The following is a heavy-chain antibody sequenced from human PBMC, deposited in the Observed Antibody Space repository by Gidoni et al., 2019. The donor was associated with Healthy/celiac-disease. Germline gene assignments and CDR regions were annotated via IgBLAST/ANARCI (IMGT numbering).Heavy chain of an antibody. V-gene: IGHV3-15*01. J-gene: IGHJ6*03. CDR2: IKSKTDGGTT. CDR1: GFTFSNSW. CDR3: TTAAEIRFLEWLLSDYYYYMDV. Sequence: EVQLVESGGGLVKPGGSLRLSCAASGFTFSNSWMSCVRQAPGKGLEWVGRIKSKTDGGTTDYAAPVKGRFTISRDDSKNTLYLQMNSLKTEDTAVYYCTTAAEIRFLEWLLSDYYYYMDVWGKGTTVTVSS. D-gene: IGHD3-3*01.